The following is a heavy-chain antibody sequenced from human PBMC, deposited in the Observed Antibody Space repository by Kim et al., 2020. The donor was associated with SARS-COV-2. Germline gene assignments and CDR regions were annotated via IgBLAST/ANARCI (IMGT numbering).Heavy chain of an antibody. V-gene: IGHV3-48*02. Sequence: GGSLRLSCAASGFTFSSYSMNWVRQAPGKGLEWVSYISSSSSTIYYADSVKGRFTISRDNAKNSLYLQMNSLRDEDTAVYYCARLAAAGLYYYYGMDVWGQGATVTVSS. CDR2: ISSSSSTI. J-gene: IGHJ6*02. CDR1: GFTFSSYS. D-gene: IGHD6-13*01. CDR3: ARLAAAGLYYYYGMDV.